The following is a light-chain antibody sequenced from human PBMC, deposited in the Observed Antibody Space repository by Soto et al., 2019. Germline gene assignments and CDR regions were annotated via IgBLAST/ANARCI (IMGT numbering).Light chain of an antibody. CDR3: SSYTSSSTGVV. J-gene: IGLJ2*01. CDR2: DVS. Sequence: QSALTQPASVSGSPGQSITISCTGTSSDVGGYNYVSWYQQHPGKAPKLMIYDVSNRPSGVSNRFSGSKSGNTASLTNSGLQDEDEADYYYSSYTSSSTGVVFGGGTKLTVL. V-gene: IGLV2-14*01. CDR1: SSDVGGYNY.